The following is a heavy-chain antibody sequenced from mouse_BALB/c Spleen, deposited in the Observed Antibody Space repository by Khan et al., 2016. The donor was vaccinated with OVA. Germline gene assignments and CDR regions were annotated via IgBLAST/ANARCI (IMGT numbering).Heavy chain of an antibody. J-gene: IGHJ2*01. CDR3: AREGNYYFDY. D-gene: IGHD2-1*01. Sequence: VQLQQSGPELEKPGASVKISCKASGYSFTGYNMNWVKQSNGEPLEWIGNIDPYDGGTSNNQKFKGKATLTVDKSSSPAYMQLKSLTSEDSAVYYCAREGNYYFDYWGQGTTLTVAS. CDR1: GYSFTGYN. CDR2: IDPYDGGT. V-gene: IGHV1S135*01.